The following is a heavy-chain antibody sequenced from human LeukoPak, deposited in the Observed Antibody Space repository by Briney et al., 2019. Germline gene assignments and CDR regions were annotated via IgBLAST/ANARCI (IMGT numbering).Heavy chain of an antibody. D-gene: IGHD2-2*01. CDR2: IIPIFGTA. CDR1: GGTFSSYA. CDR3: ARESGLCSSTSCYFDY. J-gene: IGHJ4*02. V-gene: IGHV1-69*05. Sequence: SVKVSCKASGGTFSSYAISWVRQAPGQGLERMGGIIPIFGTANYAQKFQGRVTITTDESTSTAYMELSSLRSEDTAVYYCARESGLCSSTSCYFDYWGQGTLVTVSS.